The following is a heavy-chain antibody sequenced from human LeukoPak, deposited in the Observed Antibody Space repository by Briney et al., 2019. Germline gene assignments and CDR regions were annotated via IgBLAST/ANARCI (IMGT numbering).Heavy chain of an antibody. CDR2: IIPLFGTA. CDR1: GGTFSSYA. Sequence: ASVKVSCKASGGTFSSYAISWVRQAPGQGLEWMGGIIPLFGTASYAQKFQGRVTITADESTSTAYMELSSLRSEDTAVYYCARVHDTRYSSSSWGFDYWGQGTLVTVSS. V-gene: IGHV1-69*13. D-gene: IGHD6-6*01. CDR3: ARVHDTRYSSSSWGFDY. J-gene: IGHJ4*02.